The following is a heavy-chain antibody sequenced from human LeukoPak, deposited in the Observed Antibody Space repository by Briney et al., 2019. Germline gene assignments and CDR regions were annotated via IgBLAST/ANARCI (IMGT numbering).Heavy chain of an antibody. J-gene: IGHJ4*02. CDR3: ARAGGFFSPFEY. CDR2: IYYSGST. D-gene: IGHD3-10*01. V-gene: IGHV4-31*03. CDR1: GGSISSGGYY. Sequence: SETLSLTCTVSGGSISSGGYYWSWIRQHPGKGLEWIGYIYYSGSTYYNPSLKSRVTISVDTSKNQFSLKLSSVTAADTAVYYCARAGGFFSPFEYWGQGTLVTVSS.